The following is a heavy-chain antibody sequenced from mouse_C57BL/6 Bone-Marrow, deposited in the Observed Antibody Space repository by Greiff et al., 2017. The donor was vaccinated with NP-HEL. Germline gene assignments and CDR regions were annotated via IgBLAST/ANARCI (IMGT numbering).Heavy chain of an antibody. CDR2: IWSGGST. J-gene: IGHJ4*01. V-gene: IGHV2-2*01. D-gene: IGHD2-3*01. CDR1: GFSLTSYG. Sequence: VQLQQSGPRLVQPSQSLSITCTVSGFSLTSYGVHWVRQSPGKGLEWLGVIWSGGSTDYNAAFISRLRISTDNSKSQVFFKMNSLKADDTAIYYCARNRNDGYPHAMDYWGKGTSGTVSA. CDR3: ARNRNDGYPHAMDY.